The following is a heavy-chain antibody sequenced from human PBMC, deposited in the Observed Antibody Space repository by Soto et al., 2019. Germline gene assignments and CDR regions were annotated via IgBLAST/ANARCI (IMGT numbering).Heavy chain of an antibody. CDR2: VSGYNDKT. J-gene: IGHJ4*02. V-gene: IGHV1-18*04. D-gene: IGHD2-21*01. Sequence: QVQLVQSGAELKKPGASVKVSCKASGYTFTNHGISWVRQAPGQGLEWVGWVSGYNDKTKSAQKFQGRVNMTTDTSTNTAYMELRSLRSDDTAVYFCARDFYPVAYFFDYWGQGTLVTVSS. CDR1: GYTFTNHG. CDR3: ARDFYPVAYFFDY.